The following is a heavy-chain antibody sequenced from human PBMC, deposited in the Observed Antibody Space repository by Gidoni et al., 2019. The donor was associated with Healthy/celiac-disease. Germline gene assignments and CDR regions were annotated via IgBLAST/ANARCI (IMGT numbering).Heavy chain of an antibody. Sequence: EVQLLESGGGLVQPGGSLRLSCAASGFTFSSYAMSWVRQAPGKGLEWVSAISGSGGSTYYADSVKGRFTISRDKSKNTLYLKMNSLRAEDTAVYYCAKDDRELLTHSDYWGQGTLVTVSS. D-gene: IGHD1-26*01. CDR3: AKDDRELLTHSDY. J-gene: IGHJ4*02. CDR1: GFTFSSYA. V-gene: IGHV3-23*01. CDR2: ISGSGGST.